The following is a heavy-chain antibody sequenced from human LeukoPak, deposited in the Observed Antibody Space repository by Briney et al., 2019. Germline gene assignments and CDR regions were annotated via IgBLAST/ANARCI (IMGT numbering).Heavy chain of an antibody. CDR1: GYTFTSHY. Sequence: ASVKVSCKASGYTFTSHYMHWVRQAPGQGLEWMGIINPSGGSTSYAQKFQGRVTMTRDTSTSTVYMELSSLRSEDTAVYYCARGGGSSSWYGNYYYGMDVWGQGTTVTVSS. J-gene: IGHJ6*02. D-gene: IGHD6-13*01. CDR3: ARGGGSSSWYGNYYYGMDV. V-gene: IGHV1-46*01. CDR2: INPSGGST.